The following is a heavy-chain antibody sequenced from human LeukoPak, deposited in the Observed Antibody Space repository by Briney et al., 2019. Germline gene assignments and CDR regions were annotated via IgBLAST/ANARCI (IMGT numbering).Heavy chain of an antibody. V-gene: IGHV3-64*01. J-gene: IGHJ5*02. D-gene: IGHD1-20*01. CDR2: IDPNGKTS. Sequence: GGSLRLSCAASGFTFSTCVMLWVRQAPGMGLDYVSSIDPNGKTSYYANSVKGRFTISRDNSNNMLYLQMGSLTTEDMAVYYCAAQTTLTGAYDPWGQGTLVTVSS. CDR1: GFTFSTCV. CDR3: AAQTTLTGAYDP.